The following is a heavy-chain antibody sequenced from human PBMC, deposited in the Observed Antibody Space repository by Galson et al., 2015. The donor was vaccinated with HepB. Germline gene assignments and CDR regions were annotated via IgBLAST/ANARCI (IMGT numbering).Heavy chain of an antibody. CDR1: GSSISSYN. V-gene: IGHV4-4*07. J-gene: IGHJ6*03. Sequence: EALSLTYTVAGSSISSYNWCWLRQPAGGGLGWSGRIHSSGSTNYTPTFKGRVTMSGDTSTSKVSMKLSSLTAADTAVYYCASGHIYYYCMDVWGKGTTVTVSS. CDR2: IHSSGST. CDR3: ASGHIYYYCMDV.